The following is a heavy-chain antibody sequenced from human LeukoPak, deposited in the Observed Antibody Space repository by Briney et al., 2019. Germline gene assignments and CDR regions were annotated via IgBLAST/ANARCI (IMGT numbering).Heavy chain of an antibody. Sequence: SETLSLTFAVYGGSFSGYYWSWLGPPPGKGLEWIGEINHSGSTNYNPSLKSRVTISVDTSKNQFSLKLSSVTAADTAVYYCARAGVRGYSYGRFDYWGQGTLVTVSS. D-gene: IGHD5-18*01. CDR1: GGSFSGYY. CDR2: INHSGST. CDR3: ARAGVRGYSYGRFDY. V-gene: IGHV4-34*01. J-gene: IGHJ4*02.